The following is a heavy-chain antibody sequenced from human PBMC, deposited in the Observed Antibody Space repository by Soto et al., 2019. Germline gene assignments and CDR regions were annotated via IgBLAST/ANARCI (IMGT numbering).Heavy chain of an antibody. CDR3: ARASTVAGGLSNSLPNGY. D-gene: IGHD6-19*01. J-gene: IGHJ4*02. V-gene: IGHV1-69*01. CDR1: GGTFSTYA. CDR2: IIPIFGTA. Sequence: QVQLVQSGAEVKKPGSSVKVSCTASGGTFSTYAISWVRQAPGQGLEWVGGIIPIFGTANYAQKFQGRVTITADESTSTAYMELSSLRSEDTAVYYCARASTVAGGLSNSLPNGYWGQGTLVTVSS.